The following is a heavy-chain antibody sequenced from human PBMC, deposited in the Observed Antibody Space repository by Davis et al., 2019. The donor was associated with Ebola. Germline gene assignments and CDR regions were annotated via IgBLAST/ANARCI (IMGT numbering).Heavy chain of an antibody. CDR1: GGSVSSGSYY. J-gene: IGHJ6*04. CDR3: ARDVGLLWFGESFPLDV. Sequence: MPSETLSLTCTVSGGSVSSGSYYWSWIRQPPGEGLEWIGYIYYSGSTNYNPSLKSRVTISVDTSKNQFSLKLSSVTAADTAVYYCARDVGLLWFGESFPLDVWGKGTTVTVSS. D-gene: IGHD3-10*01. V-gene: IGHV4-61*01. CDR2: IYYSGST.